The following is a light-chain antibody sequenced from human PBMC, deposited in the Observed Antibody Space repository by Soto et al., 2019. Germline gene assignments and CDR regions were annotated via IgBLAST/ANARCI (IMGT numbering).Light chain of an antibody. CDR2: TTS. CDR3: QQCGGSPLFS. V-gene: IGKV3-20*01. Sequence: EXXXTQSPATLSLSPGERATLSCTASQSVTSSCLAWYQRKPGQAPRLLIHTTSTRATDIPDRFSGSGSGTDFTLTISRLQPEDFAVYYCQQCGGSPLFSFGPGTRVDI. CDR1: QSVTSSC. J-gene: IGKJ3*01.